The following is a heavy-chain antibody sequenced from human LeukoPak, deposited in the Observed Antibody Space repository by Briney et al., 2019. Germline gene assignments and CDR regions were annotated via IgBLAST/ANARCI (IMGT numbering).Heavy chain of an antibody. Sequence: GGSLRLSCAASGFTFSSYAMSWVRQAPEKGLEWVSAISGSGGSTYYADSVKGRFTISRDNSKNTLYLQMNSLRAEDTAVYYCAKDPVDIVVVPAAISFDYWGQGTLVTVSS. CDR1: GFTFSSYA. J-gene: IGHJ4*02. D-gene: IGHD2-2*02. V-gene: IGHV3-23*01. CDR3: AKDPVDIVVVPAAISFDY. CDR2: ISGSGGST.